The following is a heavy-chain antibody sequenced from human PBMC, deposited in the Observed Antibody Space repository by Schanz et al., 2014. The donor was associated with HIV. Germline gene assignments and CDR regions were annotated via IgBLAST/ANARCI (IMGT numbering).Heavy chain of an antibody. CDR3: ARDALPSSVRGMISNWFDP. CDR2: ISYDAVNK. J-gene: IGHJ5*02. CDR1: GFTFDNYG. D-gene: IGHD3-10*01. Sequence: QVQLVESGGGVVQPGRSLRLSCVASGFTFDNYGMNWVRQTPGKGLEWVAVISYDAVNKFYADSVQGRFTISRDDSKNTVSLQMDDLRDEDTALYYCARDALPSSVRGMISNWFDPWGQGTLVTVSS. V-gene: IGHV3-30*03.